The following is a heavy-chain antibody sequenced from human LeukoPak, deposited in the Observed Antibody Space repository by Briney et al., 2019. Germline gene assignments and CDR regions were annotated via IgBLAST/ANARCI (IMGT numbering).Heavy chain of an antibody. V-gene: IGHV3-30-3*01. CDR1: GFTFSSYA. CDR3: AGGDNWFDP. CDR2: ISYDGSNK. D-gene: IGHD3-10*01. J-gene: IGHJ5*02. Sequence: QTGGSLGLSCAASGFTFSSYAMHWVRQAPGKGLEWVAVISYDGSNKYYADSVKGRFTISRDNSKNTLYLQMNSLRAEDTAVYYCAGGDNWFDPWGQGTLVTVSS.